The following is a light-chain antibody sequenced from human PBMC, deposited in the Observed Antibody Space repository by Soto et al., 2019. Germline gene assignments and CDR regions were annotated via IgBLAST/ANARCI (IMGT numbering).Light chain of an antibody. V-gene: IGKV3-11*01. J-gene: IGKJ4*01. CDR3: QQRTNWPHT. Sequence: EIVLTQSPATLSFSPGERATLSCRASQGVDKYLVWYQQKPGQAPRLLIYDASSRATGIPARFSGSGSGTDFSLTITSLEPEDFPAYYCQQRTNWPHTFGGGTKLEIK. CDR2: DAS. CDR1: QGVDKY.